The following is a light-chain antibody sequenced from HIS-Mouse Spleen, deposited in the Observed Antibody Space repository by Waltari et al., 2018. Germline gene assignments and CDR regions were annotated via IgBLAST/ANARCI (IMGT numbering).Light chain of an antibody. CDR2: GHK. CDR3: QSYDSSLSGVV. Sequence: QSVLTQPPSVSGAPGQRVTIPCTGSSSNIGAGYDVHWYQQLPVTAPKLLVDGHKKRPYGGPDGFSGSHSGTSASLAITGLQAEDEADYYCQSYDSSLSGVVFGGGTKLTVL. V-gene: IGLV1-40*01. CDR1: SSNIGAGYD. J-gene: IGLJ2*01.